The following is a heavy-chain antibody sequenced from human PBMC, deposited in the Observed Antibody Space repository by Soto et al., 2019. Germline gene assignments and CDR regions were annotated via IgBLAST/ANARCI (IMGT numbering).Heavy chain of an antibody. Sequence: GGSLRLSCAASGFTFFAYWIHWVRQVPGKGLVWVSRINSDGSHTSYADSVRGRFTISRDNSKNTVYLQMNSLTAEDTAVYYCAKECDYGDYAGENWFDSWAQGSLVTVSS. CDR2: INSDGSHT. CDR1: GFTFFAYW. J-gene: IGHJ5*01. V-gene: IGHV3-74*01. D-gene: IGHD4-17*01. CDR3: AKECDYGDYAGENWFDS.